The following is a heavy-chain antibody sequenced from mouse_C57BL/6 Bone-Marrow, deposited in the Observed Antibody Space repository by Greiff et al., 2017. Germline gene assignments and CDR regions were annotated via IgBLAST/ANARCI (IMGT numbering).Heavy chain of an antibody. CDR2: IYPGSGST. CDR3: ASRRLGLY. CDR1: GYTFTSYW. V-gene: IGHV1-55*01. J-gene: IGHJ2*02. Sequence: VQLQQPGAELVKPGASVKMSCKASGYTFTSYWITWVKQRNGQGLEWIGDIYPGSGSTNYTEKFKSKATLTVDKSSSTAYMQLSSLTSEDSAVYYCASRRLGLYWGQGTSLTVSS. D-gene: IGHD3-2*02.